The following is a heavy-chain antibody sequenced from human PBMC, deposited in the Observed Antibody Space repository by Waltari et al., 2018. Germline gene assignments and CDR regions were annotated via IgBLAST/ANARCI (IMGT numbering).Heavy chain of an antibody. CDR2: IYYSGST. D-gene: IGHD3-22*01. Sequence: QLQLQESGPGLVKPSETLSLTCTVSGGSISSSSYYWGWIRQPPGKGLEWIGSIYYSGSTYYNPSLKSRVTISVDTSKNQFSLKLSSVTAADTAVYYCARRPHPRGTYYYDSSGYYGAFDIWGQGTMVTVSS. J-gene: IGHJ3*02. V-gene: IGHV4-39*01. CDR1: GGSISSSSYY. CDR3: ARRPHPRGTYYYDSSGYYGAFDI.